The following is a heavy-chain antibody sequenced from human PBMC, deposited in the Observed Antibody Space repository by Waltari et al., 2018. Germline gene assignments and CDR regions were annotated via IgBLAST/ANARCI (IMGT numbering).Heavy chain of an antibody. Sequence: QVQLQESGPGLVKPSQTLSLTCTVSGGSISSGSYYWSWIRQPAGKGLEWIGYIYTSGSTNYNPSLKSRVTISVDTSKNQFSLKLSSVTAADTAVYYCARDRRWSDAFDIWCQGTMVTVSS. V-gene: IGHV4-61*09. J-gene: IGHJ3*02. CDR1: GGSISSGSYY. CDR2: IYTSGST. D-gene: IGHD2-15*01. CDR3: ARDRRWSDAFDI.